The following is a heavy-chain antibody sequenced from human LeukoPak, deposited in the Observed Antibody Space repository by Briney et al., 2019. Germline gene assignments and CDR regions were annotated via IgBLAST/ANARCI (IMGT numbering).Heavy chain of an antibody. CDR3: ARSAPEIYAYYFDY. D-gene: IGHD3-16*01. CDR2: IKQDGSEK. V-gene: IGHV3-7*03. Sequence: RPGGSLRLSCAASGFTFSSYWMSWVRQAPGKGLEWVANIKQDGSEKYYVDSVKGRFTISRDNAKNSLYLQMNSLRAEDTAVYYCARSAPEIYAYYFDYWGQGTLVTVSS. CDR1: GFTFSSYW. J-gene: IGHJ4*02.